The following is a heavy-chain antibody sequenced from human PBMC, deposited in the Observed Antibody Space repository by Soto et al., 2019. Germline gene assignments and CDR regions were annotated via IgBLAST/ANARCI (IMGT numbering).Heavy chain of an antibody. V-gene: IGHV3-33*01. Sequence: GGSLRLSCAASGFTFSSYGMHWVRQAPGKGLEWVAVIWYDGSNKYYADSVKGRFTISRDNSKNTLYLQMNSLRAEDTAVYYCARDHGDYVGIFDYWGQGTLVTVSS. J-gene: IGHJ4*02. CDR3: ARDHGDYVGIFDY. D-gene: IGHD4-17*01. CDR1: GFTFSSYG. CDR2: IWYDGSNK.